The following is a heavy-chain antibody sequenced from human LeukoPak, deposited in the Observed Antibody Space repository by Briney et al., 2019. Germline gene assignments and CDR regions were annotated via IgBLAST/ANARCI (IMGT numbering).Heavy chain of an antibody. J-gene: IGHJ6*03. CDR2: ISYDGSNK. CDR3: ARGTIPFLDMDV. CDR1: XFTFXXXX. Sequence: SXXXXXFTFXXXXMHXXXXAPXXXXXXVAVISYDGSNKYYADSVKGRFTISRDNSKNTLYLQMNSLRAEDTAVYYCARGTIPFLDMDVWGKGTTVTVSS. D-gene: IGHD3-3*01. V-gene: IGHV3-30-3*01.